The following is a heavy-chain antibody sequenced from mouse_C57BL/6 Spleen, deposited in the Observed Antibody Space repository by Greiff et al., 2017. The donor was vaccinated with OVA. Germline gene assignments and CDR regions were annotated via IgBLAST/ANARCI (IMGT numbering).Heavy chain of an antibody. D-gene: IGHD1-1*01. J-gene: IGHJ3*01. CDR2: IDPETGGT. V-gene: IGHV1-15*01. Sequence: VQLVESGAELVRPGASVTLSCKASGYTFTDYEMHWVKQTPVHGLEWIGAIDPETGGTAYNQKFKGKAILTADKSSSTAYMELRSLTSEDSAVYYCTREGRGSSLFAYWGQGTLVTVSA. CDR1: GYTFTDYE. CDR3: TREGRGSSLFAY.